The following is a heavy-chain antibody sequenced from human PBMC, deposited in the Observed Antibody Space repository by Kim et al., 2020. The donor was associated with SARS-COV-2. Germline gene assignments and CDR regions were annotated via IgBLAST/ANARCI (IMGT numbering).Heavy chain of an antibody. Sequence: SETLSLTCAVSGGSISSSNWWSWVRQPPGKGLEWIGEIYHSGSTNYNPSLKSRVTISVDKSKNQFSLKLSSVTAADTAVYYCASLETAGVQLERRSSDYWGQGTLVTVSS. CDR3: ASLETAGVQLERRSSDY. J-gene: IGHJ4*02. V-gene: IGHV4-4*02. D-gene: IGHD1-1*01. CDR1: GGSISSSNW. CDR2: IYHSGST.